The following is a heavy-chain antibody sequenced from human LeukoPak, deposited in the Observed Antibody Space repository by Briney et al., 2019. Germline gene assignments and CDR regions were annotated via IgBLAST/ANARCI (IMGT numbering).Heavy chain of an antibody. CDR2: ISSSGSTI. CDR3: ARVGWELNH. CDR1: GFTFGGFD. J-gene: IGHJ5*02. D-gene: IGHD1-26*01. Sequence: PGGSLRLSCAASGFTFGGFDMNWVRQAPGKGLDWVSYISSSGSTIYYADSVKGRFTISRDNAKNSLFLQMTSLRAEDTAVYYCARVGWELNHWGQGTLVTVSS. V-gene: IGHV3-48*03.